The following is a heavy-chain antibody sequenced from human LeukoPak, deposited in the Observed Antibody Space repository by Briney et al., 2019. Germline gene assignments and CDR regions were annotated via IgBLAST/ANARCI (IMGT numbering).Heavy chain of an antibody. CDR3: AKALYYYDRSGHTIAY. D-gene: IGHD3-22*01. J-gene: IGHJ4*02. V-gene: IGHV3-30*18. CDR1: GFTFSSYG. CDR2: ISYDGSNK. Sequence: GGSLRLSCAASGFTFSSYGMHWVRQAPGKGLEWVAVISYDGSNKYYADSVKGRFTISRDNSKNTLYLQMNSLRAEDTAVYYCAKALYYYDRSGHTIAYWGQGTLVTVSS.